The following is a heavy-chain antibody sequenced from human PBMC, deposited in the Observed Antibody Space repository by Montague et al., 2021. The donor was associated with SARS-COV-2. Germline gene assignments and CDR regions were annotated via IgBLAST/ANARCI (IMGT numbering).Heavy chain of an antibody. CDR2: IKPDESEK. CDR3: AKNGGAHGLDV. CDR1: GFTFSNIW. D-gene: IGHD4-23*01. J-gene: IGHJ6*02. Sequence: SLRLSCAASGFTFSNIWMSWVRQAPGKGLEWVANIKPDESEKNYVDSVKGRFSISRDNAKNSLYLQMDNLRAEDTAIYYCAKNGGAHGLDVWGQGTSASDSS. V-gene: IGHV3-7*01.